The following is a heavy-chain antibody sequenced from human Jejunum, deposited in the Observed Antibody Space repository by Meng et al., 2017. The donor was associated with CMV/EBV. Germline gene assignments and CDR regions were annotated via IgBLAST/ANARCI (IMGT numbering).Heavy chain of an antibody. Sequence: SGFAFSNFDINWVRQAPGKGLEWISCISSTGSTTYYADSVKGRFTISRDNAKNTLYLQMNSLRAEDTAIYYCAKSTANTWSTFDSWGQGTLVTVSS. CDR2: ISSTGSTT. D-gene: IGHD2-8*02. CDR3: AKSTANTWSTFDS. J-gene: IGHJ4*02. V-gene: IGHV3-48*03. CDR1: GFAFSNFD.